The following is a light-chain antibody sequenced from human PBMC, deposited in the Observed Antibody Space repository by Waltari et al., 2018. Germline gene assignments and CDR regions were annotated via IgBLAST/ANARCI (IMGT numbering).Light chain of an antibody. J-gene: IGLJ2*01. CDR1: HSNNGSNT. CDR2: SNS. V-gene: IGLV1-44*01. CDR3: ATWDDGLNGPV. Sequence: QSVMTQPPSAYGTPGQRVTIPCSGSHSNNGSNTVNWYQQPPGTAPNPLIYSNSQRPSGVPDRFSGSRSGTSASLAISGLQSDDEADYYCATWDDGLNGPVFGGGTKLTVL.